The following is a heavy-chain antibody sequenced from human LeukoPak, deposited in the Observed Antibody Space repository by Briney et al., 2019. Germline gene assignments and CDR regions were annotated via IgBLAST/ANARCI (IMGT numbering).Heavy chain of an antibody. D-gene: IGHD3-3*02. Sequence: SETLSLTCTVSGYSISSGYYWGWIRQPPGKGLEWIGSIYHSGSTYYNPSLKSRVTISVDTSKNQFSLKLSSETAADTAVYYCASCIFGVVIFHYWGQGTLVTVSS. V-gene: IGHV4-38-2*02. CDR1: GYSISSGYY. CDR2: IYHSGST. J-gene: IGHJ4*02. CDR3: ASCIFGVVIFHY.